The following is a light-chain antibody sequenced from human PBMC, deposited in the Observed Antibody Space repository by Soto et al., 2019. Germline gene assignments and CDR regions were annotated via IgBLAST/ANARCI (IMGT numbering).Light chain of an antibody. Sequence: EIVLTQSPGTLSLSPGERATLSCRASQSVNTNYLAWHQQKPGQAPRLLIYGASNRATGIPDRFSGSGSGTDFTLTISRLEPEDFAVYYCQQYGSSGTFGQGTKVDIK. CDR2: GAS. CDR3: QQYGSSGT. CDR1: QSVNTNY. V-gene: IGKV3-20*01. J-gene: IGKJ1*01.